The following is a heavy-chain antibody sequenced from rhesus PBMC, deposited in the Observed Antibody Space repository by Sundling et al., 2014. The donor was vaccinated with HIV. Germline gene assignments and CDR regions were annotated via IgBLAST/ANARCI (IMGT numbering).Heavy chain of an antibody. CDR3: AIWCTGTGCQAVDS. CDR2: IGGSSGNT. CDR1: GGSISGFS. J-gene: IGHJ4*01. D-gene: IGHD2-21*01. V-gene: IGHV4-165*01. Sequence: QVQMQESGPGLVKPSETLSLTCAVSGGSISGFSWTWIRQPPGKGLEWIGYIGGSSGNTYYKSSLKSRVTISTDTSKNQFSLELNSVTAADTAVYYCAIWCTGTGCQAVDSWGQGVLVTVSS.